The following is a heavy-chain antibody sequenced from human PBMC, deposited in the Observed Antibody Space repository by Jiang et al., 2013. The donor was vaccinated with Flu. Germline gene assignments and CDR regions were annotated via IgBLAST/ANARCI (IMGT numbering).Heavy chain of an antibody. CDR2: IYYNGNA. D-gene: IGHD4-17*01. J-gene: IGHJ4*02. V-gene: IGHV4-59*08. CDR1: GASISSYH. Sequence: KPSDTLSLTCTVSGASISSYHWSWIRQPPGKGLEWIGYIYYNGNANYNPSLKSRVTMSLDTSKNQVSLKLDSVTAADTAVYYCARKDGDGWGQGALVTVSS. CDR3: ARKDGDG.